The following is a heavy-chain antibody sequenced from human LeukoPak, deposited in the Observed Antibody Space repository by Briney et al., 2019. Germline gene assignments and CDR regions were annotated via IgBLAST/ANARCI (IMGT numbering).Heavy chain of an antibody. J-gene: IGHJ4*02. CDR2: IYHSGNT. CDR1: GDSISSSHW. D-gene: IGHD1-26*01. CDR3: AREEMPGKFDY. V-gene: IGHV4-4*02. Sequence: SETLSLTCAVSGDSISSSHWWSWVRQSPGQGLEWIGEIYHSGNTNYNPSVKSRVAISLDKASNQFSLRLTSVTAADTAMYFCAREEMPGKFDYWGQGILVTVSS.